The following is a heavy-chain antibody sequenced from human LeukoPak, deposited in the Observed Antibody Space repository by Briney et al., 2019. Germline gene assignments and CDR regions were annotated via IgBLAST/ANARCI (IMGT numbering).Heavy chain of an antibody. CDR1: GGSISSGGYS. J-gene: IGHJ4*02. V-gene: IGHV4-30-2*01. CDR3: ARAPSGSYYAFDY. D-gene: IGHD1-26*01. Sequence: PSETLSLTCAVSGGSISSGGYSWSWIRQPPGKGLEWIGYIYHRGSTYYNPSLKSRVTISVDRSKNQFSLKLSSVTAADTAVYYCARAPSGSYYAFDYRGQGTLVTVSS. CDR2: IYHRGST.